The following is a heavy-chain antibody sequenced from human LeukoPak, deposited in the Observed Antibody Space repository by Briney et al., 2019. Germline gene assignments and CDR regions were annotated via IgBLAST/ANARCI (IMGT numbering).Heavy chain of an antibody. CDR3: ARDNIRGAYYLDY. CDR2: ICYDGNNK. V-gene: IGHV3-33*01. D-gene: IGHD2/OR15-2a*01. Sequence: GGSLRLSCAASGFTFSSCGMHWVRQAPGKGLEWVAIICYDGNNKYYADSVKGRFTISRDNSKNTVYLQMDSLRAEDTAVYYCARDNIRGAYYLDYWGRGTRVTVSS. CDR1: GFTFSSCG. J-gene: IGHJ4*02.